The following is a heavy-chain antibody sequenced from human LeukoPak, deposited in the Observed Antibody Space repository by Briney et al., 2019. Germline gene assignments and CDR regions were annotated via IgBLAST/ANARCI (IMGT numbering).Heavy chain of an antibody. J-gene: IGHJ4*02. CDR3: ASSRGYCSSTSCPFDY. CDR1: GYTFTSYD. CDR2: MNPNSGNT. Sequence: ASVKVSCKASGYTFTSYDINWVRQATGQGPEWMGWMNPNSGNTGYAQKFQGRVTMTRNTSISTAYMELSSLRSEDTAVYYCASSRGYCSSTSCPFDYWGQGTLVTVSS. D-gene: IGHD2-2*01. V-gene: IGHV1-8*01.